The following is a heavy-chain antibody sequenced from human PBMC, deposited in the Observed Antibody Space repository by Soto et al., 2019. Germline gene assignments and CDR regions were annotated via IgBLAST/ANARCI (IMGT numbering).Heavy chain of an antibody. CDR1: GGSISIYY. V-gene: IGHV4-59*01. CDR2: IYYSGSN. CDR3: ARVGQIIAARRAFDV. D-gene: IGHD6-6*01. Sequence: PSETLSLTCTVSGGSISIYYWSWIRQPPGKGLEWIGYIYYSGSNHYSPSLKSRVTISVDTSKNQFSLKMTSVTAADTAVYYCARVGQIIAARRAFDVWGQGTMVTVSS. J-gene: IGHJ3*01.